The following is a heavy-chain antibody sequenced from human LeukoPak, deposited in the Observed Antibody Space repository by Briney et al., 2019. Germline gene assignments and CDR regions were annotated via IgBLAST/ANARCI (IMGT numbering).Heavy chain of an antibody. CDR1: GGSISSYY. CDR2: IYHSGST. CDR3: ARTYYYGSGRCFDY. Sequence: PSETLSLTCTVSGGSISSYYWSWIRQPPGKGLDWIGYIYHSGSTNYNPSLKSRFTISLDTSKNQFPLKLSSVTAADTAVYYCARTYYYGSGRCFDYWGQGTLVTVSS. D-gene: IGHD3-10*01. J-gene: IGHJ4*02. V-gene: IGHV4-59*01.